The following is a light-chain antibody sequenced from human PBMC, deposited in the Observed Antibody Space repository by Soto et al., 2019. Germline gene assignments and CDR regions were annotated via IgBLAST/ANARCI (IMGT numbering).Light chain of an antibody. Sequence: EVVLSESPATLSLSPGKRSTLACRCSQSVSSSYLAWYQQKPGQAPRLLIYGASSRATGIPDRFSGSGSGTDFSLTISRLEPEDFAVYYCQQYGSSLWTFGQGTKVDIK. V-gene: IGKV3-20*01. CDR3: QQYGSSLWT. CDR2: GAS. CDR1: QSVSSSY. J-gene: IGKJ1*01.